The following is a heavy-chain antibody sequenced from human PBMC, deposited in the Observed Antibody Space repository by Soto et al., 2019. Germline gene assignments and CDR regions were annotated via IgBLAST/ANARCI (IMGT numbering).Heavy chain of an antibody. J-gene: IGHJ4*02. V-gene: IGHV1-69*04. Sequence: ASVKVSCRASGGTFSSYTISWVRQAPGQGLEWMGRIIPILGIANYAQKFQGRVTITADKSTSTAYMELSSLRSEDTAVYYCAREEYYYGSGAFFDYWGQGTLVTVSS. CDR2: IIPILGIA. CDR3: AREEYYYGSGAFFDY. CDR1: GGTFSSYT. D-gene: IGHD3-10*01.